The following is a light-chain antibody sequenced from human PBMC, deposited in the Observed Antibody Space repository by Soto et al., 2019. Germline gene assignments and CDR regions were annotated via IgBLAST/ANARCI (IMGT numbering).Light chain of an antibody. Sequence: QSVLTLPASVSGSPGQSITISCTGTSSDVGSYNYVSWYQQHPGKAPKLMIYEVSDRPSGISSRFSGSKSGNTASLTISGLQTEDEADYYCSSYRSRSTLFGTGTKVTVL. CDR3: SSYRSRSTL. V-gene: IGLV2-14*01. CDR1: SSDVGSYNY. CDR2: EVS. J-gene: IGLJ1*01.